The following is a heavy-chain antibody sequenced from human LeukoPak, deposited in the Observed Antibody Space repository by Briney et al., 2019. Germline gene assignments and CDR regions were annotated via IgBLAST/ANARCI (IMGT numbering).Heavy chain of an antibody. CDR3: ARGGGQWLRAYYFDY. Sequence: GSLRLSCAASGFPFSSHSMIWVRQAPGKGLEWIGEINHSGITNYNPSLKSRVTISVDTSKNQFSLKLSSVTAADTALYYCARGGGQWLRAYYFDYWGQGTLVTVSS. J-gene: IGHJ4*02. D-gene: IGHD5-12*01. CDR1: GFPFSSHS. V-gene: IGHV4-34*01. CDR2: INHSGIT.